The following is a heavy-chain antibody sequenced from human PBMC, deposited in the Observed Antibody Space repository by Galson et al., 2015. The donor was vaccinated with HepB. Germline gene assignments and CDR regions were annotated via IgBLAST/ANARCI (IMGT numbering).Heavy chain of an antibody. D-gene: IGHD2-15*01. CDR1: VYTSTSYG. Sequence: SGAEVQKPGASVHVSCKASVYTSTSYGISWVRQAPGQGLEWMGWISAYNGNTNYAQKLQGRVTMTTNTSTSTAYMELMSLRADDTAVYYCVRDWGWLCSGGCCYFDHWGQGTLVTVSS. V-gene: IGHV1-18*04. CDR2: ISAYNGNT. J-gene: IGHJ4*02. CDR3: VRDWGWLCSGGCCYFDH.